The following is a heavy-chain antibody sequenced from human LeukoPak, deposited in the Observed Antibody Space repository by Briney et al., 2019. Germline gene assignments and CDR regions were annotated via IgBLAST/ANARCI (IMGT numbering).Heavy chain of an antibody. Sequence: PGGSLRLSCAASRFTFSSYWMTWVRQAPGKGLEWVSGISWNSGSIGYADSVKGRFTISRDNAKNSLYLQMNSLRAEDTALYYCAKDLDYYDSSGYLDYWGQGTLVTVSS. CDR2: ISWNSGSI. V-gene: IGHV3-9*01. CDR1: RFTFSSYW. D-gene: IGHD3-22*01. J-gene: IGHJ4*02. CDR3: AKDLDYYDSSGYLDY.